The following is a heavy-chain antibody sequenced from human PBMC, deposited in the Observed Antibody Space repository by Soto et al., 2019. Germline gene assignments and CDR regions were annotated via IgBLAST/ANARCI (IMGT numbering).Heavy chain of an antibody. CDR3: ARDAGSWGY. J-gene: IGHJ4*02. V-gene: IGHV3-48*02. CDR2: ISSSSSTT. Sequence: EVQLVESGGGLVQPGGSLRLSCAASGFTFTTYSMNWVRQAPGKGLEWVSYISSSSSTTYYADSVKGRFTISRDNAKNSVYLQMNSLRDEDTAVYYCARDAGSWGYWGQGTLVTASS. D-gene: IGHD3-10*01. CDR1: GFTFTTYS.